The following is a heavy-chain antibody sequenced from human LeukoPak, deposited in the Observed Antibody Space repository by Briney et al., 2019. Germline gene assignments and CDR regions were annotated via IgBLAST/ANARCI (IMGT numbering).Heavy chain of an antibody. CDR1: GGTFSSYA. J-gene: IGHJ4*02. Sequence: GASVKVSCKASGGTFSSYAISWVRQAPGQGLEWMGIINPSGGSTSYAQKFQGRVTMTRDMSTSTVYMELSSLRSEDTAVYYCARDFTLYSSSSAFDYWGQGTLVTVSS. D-gene: IGHD6-6*01. CDR3: ARDFTLYSSSSAFDY. V-gene: IGHV1-46*01. CDR2: INPSGGST.